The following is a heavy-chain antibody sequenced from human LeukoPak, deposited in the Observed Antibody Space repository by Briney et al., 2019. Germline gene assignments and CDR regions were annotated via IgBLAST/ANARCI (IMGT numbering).Heavy chain of an antibody. D-gene: IGHD3-9*01. Sequence: GGSLRHSCAASGFTFGDYYMSWIRQAPGKGLEWVSYISSSSSYTNYADSVKGRFTISRDNAKNSLYLQMNSLRAEDTAVYYCARVGQGILTGYASDYWGQGTLVTVSS. V-gene: IGHV3-11*06. CDR1: GFTFGDYY. CDR3: ARVGQGILTGYASDY. J-gene: IGHJ4*02. CDR2: ISSSSSYT.